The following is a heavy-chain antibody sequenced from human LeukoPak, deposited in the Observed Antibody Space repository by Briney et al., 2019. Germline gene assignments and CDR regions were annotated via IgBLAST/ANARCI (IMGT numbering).Heavy chain of an antibody. Sequence: SETLSLTCTVSGGSISSYYWSWIRQPAGKGLEWNGRIYSSGSTNYNPSLKSRVTMSVDTSKNQFSLKLSSVTAADTAVYYCARQEHYYGSGSWFDYWGQGTLVTVSS. D-gene: IGHD3-10*01. CDR3: ARQEHYYGSGSWFDY. CDR2: IYSSGST. CDR1: GGSISSYY. J-gene: IGHJ4*02. V-gene: IGHV4-4*07.